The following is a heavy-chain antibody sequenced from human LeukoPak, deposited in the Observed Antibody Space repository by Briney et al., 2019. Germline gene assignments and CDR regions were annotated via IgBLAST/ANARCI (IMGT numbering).Heavy chain of an antibody. CDR2: IFYNGTT. CDR1: GGSFSGYY. V-gene: IGHV4-59*01. CDR3: ARGGWNKFDY. Sequence: SETLSLTCAVYGGSFSGYYWSWIRQPPGKGLEWIGFIFYNGTTNYNPSLKSRVTISVDTSKNQFSLKLSSVTAADTAVYYCARGGWNKFDYWGQGTLVTVSS. D-gene: IGHD3-22*01. J-gene: IGHJ4*02.